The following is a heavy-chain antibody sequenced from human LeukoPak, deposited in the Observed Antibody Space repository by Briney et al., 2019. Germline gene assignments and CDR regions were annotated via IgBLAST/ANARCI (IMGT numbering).Heavy chain of an antibody. CDR2: IYTSGST. V-gene: IGHV4-4*07. CDR1: DGSISSYY. J-gene: IGHJ2*01. CDR3: ARFDDIVVVPAHQNWYFDL. D-gene: IGHD2-2*01. Sequence: SETLSLTCTVSDGSISSYYWSWIRQPAGKGLEWIGRIYTSGSTNYNPSLKSRVTISVDRSKNQFSLKLSSVTAADTAVYYCARFDDIVVVPAHQNWYFDLWGRGTLVTVSS.